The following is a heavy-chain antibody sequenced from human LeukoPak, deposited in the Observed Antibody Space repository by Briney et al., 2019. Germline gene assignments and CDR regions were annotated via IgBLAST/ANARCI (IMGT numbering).Heavy chain of an antibody. CDR2: INGNDGST. J-gene: IGHJ4*02. CDR1: GYTFDNFY. Sequence: ASVKVFCKASGYTFDNFYIHWVRQAPGQGPELMGWINGNDGSTNYAQKFQGRVTMTRVTAISTVYMDLSGLRPDDTAIYYCARDEGSTYNQLDYWGQGTLVTVSS. D-gene: IGHD1-14*01. V-gene: IGHV1-2*02. CDR3: ARDEGSTYNQLDY.